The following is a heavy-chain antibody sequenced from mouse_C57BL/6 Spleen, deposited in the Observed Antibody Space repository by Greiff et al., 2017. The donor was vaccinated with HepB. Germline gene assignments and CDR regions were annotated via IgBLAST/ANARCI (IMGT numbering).Heavy chain of an antibody. CDR1: GFTFSSYA. J-gene: IGHJ1*03. D-gene: IGHD2-5*01. CDR2: ISDGGSYT. CDR3: ARAYYSNYYWYFDV. Sequence: EVQVVESGGGLVKPGGSLKLSCAASGFTFSSYAMSWVRQTPEKRLEWVATISDGGSYTYYPDNVKGRFTISRDKAKNNLYLQMSHLKSEDTAMYYCARAYYSNYYWYFDVWGTGTTVTVSS. V-gene: IGHV5-4*01.